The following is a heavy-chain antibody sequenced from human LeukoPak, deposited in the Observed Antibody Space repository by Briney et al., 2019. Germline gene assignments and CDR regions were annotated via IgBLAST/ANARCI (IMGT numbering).Heavy chain of an antibody. CDR2: IIPILGIA. CDR1: GGTFSSYA. CDR3: ARCIAAGGCYFDY. Sequence: SVKVSCKASGGTFSSYAISWVRQAPGQGLEWMGRIIPILGIANYAQKFQGRVTITADKSTSTAYMELSRLRSEDTAVYYCARCIAAGGCYFDYWGQGTLVTVSS. V-gene: IGHV1-69*04. D-gene: IGHD6-13*01. J-gene: IGHJ4*02.